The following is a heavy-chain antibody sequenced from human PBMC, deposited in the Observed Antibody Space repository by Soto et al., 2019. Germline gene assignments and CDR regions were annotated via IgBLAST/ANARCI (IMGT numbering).Heavy chain of an antibody. V-gene: IGHV4-59*08. D-gene: IGHD3-9*01. CDR3: AVVFRETARHPSGIWTCDL. CDR2: IYYSGST. CDR1: GGSISSYY. Sequence: PSETLSLTCTVSGGSISSYYWSWIRQPPGKGLEWIGCIYYSGSTNYNPSPKSRVTISVDTSKNQFSLKLSSVTAADTAVYYCAVVFRETARHPSGIWTCDLWGRGTLFTVYS. J-gene: IGHJ5*02.